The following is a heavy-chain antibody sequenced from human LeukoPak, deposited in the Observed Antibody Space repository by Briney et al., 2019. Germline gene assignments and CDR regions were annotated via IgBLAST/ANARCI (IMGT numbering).Heavy chain of an antibody. Sequence: SETLSLTCTVSGGSISSGGYYCSWIRQPPGKGLEWIGYIYHSGSTYYNPSLKSRVTISVDTSKNQFSLKLSSVTAADTAVYYCARVRSKGDYMDVWGKGTTVTVSS. V-gene: IGHV4-30-2*01. CDR2: IYHSGST. CDR1: GGSISSGGYY. CDR3: ARVRSKGDYMDV. J-gene: IGHJ6*03.